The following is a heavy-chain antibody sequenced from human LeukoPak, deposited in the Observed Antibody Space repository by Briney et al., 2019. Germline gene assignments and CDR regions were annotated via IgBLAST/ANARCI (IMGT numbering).Heavy chain of an antibody. CDR2: IKQDGSEI. J-gene: IGHJ4*02. CDR3: ARDPGIAAAGTVGYFDY. Sequence: GGSLRLSCAASGFTFNNYWMSWVRQAPGKGLEWVANIKQDGSEIHYVDSVKGRFTISRDNAKNLLFLQMSSLRAEDTAVYYCARDPGIAAAGTVGYFDYWGQGTLVTVSS. D-gene: IGHD6-13*01. CDR1: GFTFNNYW. V-gene: IGHV3-7*01.